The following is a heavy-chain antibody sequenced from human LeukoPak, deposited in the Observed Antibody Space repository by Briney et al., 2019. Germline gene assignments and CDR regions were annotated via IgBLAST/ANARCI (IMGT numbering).Heavy chain of an antibody. CDR2: INSDGSST. CDR1: GFTFSSYW. V-gene: IGHV3-74*01. J-gene: IGHJ4*02. CDR3: ARGSYGYDY. Sequence: GGSXRLSCAASGFTFSSYWMHWVRQGPGKGLVWVSRINSDGSSTTYADSVKGRFTISRDNAKNTLYLQMNSLRAEDTAVYYCARGSYGYDYWGQGTLVTVSS. D-gene: IGHD5-18*01.